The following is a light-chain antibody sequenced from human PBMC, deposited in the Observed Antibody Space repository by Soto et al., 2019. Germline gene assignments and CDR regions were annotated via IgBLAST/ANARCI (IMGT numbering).Light chain of an antibody. CDR1: QSVDSK. CDR3: QQYNNWPPIT. V-gene: IGKV3-15*01. CDR2: GAS. J-gene: IGKJ5*01. Sequence: EIGMTQSPATLSVSTGERATLSCRASQSVDSKLAWYQQKPGQAPRLLIYGASTRATGIPARFSGSGSGTEFTLTISSLQSEDFAVYFCQQYNNWPPITFGQGTRLEI.